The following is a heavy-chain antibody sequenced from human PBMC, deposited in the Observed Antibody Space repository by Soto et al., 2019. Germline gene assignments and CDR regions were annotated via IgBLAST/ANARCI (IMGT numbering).Heavy chain of an antibody. CDR1: GFTFSDYY. Sequence: GGSLRLSCAASGFTFSDYYMSWIRQAPGKGLEWVSYISSSSSYTHYADSVKGRFTISRDNAKNSLYLQMNSLRAEDTAVYYCARDTMYYYDSSGYLDAFDIWGQGTMVTVSS. J-gene: IGHJ3*02. CDR2: ISSSSSYT. V-gene: IGHV3-11*06. D-gene: IGHD3-22*01. CDR3: ARDTMYYYDSSGYLDAFDI.